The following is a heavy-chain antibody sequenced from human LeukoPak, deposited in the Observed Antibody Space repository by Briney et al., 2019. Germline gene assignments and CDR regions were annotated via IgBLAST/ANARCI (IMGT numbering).Heavy chain of an antibody. CDR1: GGTFSSYA. CDR2: IIPIFGTA. V-gene: IGHV1-69*13. D-gene: IGHD2-15*01. J-gene: IGHJ6*02. CDR3: ARSEGIGSGGSIYYYYGMDV. Sequence: SVKVSCKASGGTFSSYAISWVRQAPEQGLEWMGGIIPIFGTANYAQKFQGRVTITADESTSTAYMELSSLRSEDTAVYYCARSEGIGSGGSIYYYYGMDVWGQGTTVTVSS.